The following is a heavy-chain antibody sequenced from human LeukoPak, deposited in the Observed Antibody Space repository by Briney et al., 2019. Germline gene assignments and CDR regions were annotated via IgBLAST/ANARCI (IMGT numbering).Heavy chain of an antibody. D-gene: IGHD6-13*01. J-gene: IGHJ1*01. CDR2: INHSGST. CDR3: AKTGYSSSWFAAEYFQH. V-gene: IGHV4-34*01. CDR1: GGSFSGYY. Sequence: SSETLSLTCAVYGGSFSGYYWSWIRQPPGKGLEWIGEINHSGSTNYNPSLKSRVTISVDTSKNQFSLKLSSVTAADTAVYYCAKTGYSSSWFAAEYFQHWGQGTLVTVSS.